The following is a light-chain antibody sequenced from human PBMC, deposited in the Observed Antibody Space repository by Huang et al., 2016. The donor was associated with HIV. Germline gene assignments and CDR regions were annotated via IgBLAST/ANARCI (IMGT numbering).Light chain of an antibody. Sequence: DIVVTQSPDSLALSLGGRAAIHCTASQSVLKNPNNKNCLSWYQLKPGQPPRLLSYWASTRESGVPDRFSGSGSGTHFTLTIANLQADDVAVYYCHQYYDTPQTFGQGTKVEVK. V-gene: IGKV4-1*01. J-gene: IGKJ1*01. CDR1: QSVLKNPNNKNC. CDR2: WAS. CDR3: HQYYDTPQT.